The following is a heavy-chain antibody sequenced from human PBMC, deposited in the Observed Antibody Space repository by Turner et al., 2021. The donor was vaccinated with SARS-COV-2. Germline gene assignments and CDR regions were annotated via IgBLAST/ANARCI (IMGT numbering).Heavy chain of an antibody. CDR2: IYSGGST. V-gene: IGHV3-53*04. CDR3: ARDLGPYGMDV. J-gene: IGHJ6*02. CDR1: GLTVSSNY. Sequence: EVQLVESGGGLVQPGGSLRLSCAASGLTVSSNYMSWVRQAPGKGLEWGSVIYSGGSTFYADSVKGRFTISRHKSKNTLYLQLNSLRAEDTAVYYCARDLGPYGMDVWGQGTTVTVSS.